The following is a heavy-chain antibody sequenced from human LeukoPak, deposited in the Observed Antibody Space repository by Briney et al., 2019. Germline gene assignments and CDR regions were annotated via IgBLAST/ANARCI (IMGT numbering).Heavy chain of an antibody. CDR3: ARSAVATAAGLDY. D-gene: IGHD4-23*01. Sequence: SETLSLTCNISGGSISNYYGSWIRQPPGKGLEWIGYISYSGFTKYNPSLQSRVTISVDTSKNQFSLKLSSVTAADTAMYYCARSAVATAAGLDYWGQGTLVTVSS. CDR1: GGSISNYY. CDR2: ISYSGFT. J-gene: IGHJ4*02. V-gene: IGHV4-59*01.